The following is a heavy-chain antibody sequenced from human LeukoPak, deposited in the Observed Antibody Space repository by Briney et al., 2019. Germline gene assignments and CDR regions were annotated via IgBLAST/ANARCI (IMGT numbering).Heavy chain of an antibody. D-gene: IGHD1-26*01. Sequence: ASVKVSCKASGYTFTSYYMHWVRQAPGQGLEWMGIINPSGGSTSYAQKFQGRVTMTRDMSTSTVYMELSSLRSEDTAVYYCARDGSGGATGDYWGQGTLVTVSS. CDR1: GYTFTSYY. CDR2: INPSGGST. V-gene: IGHV1-46*01. J-gene: IGHJ4*02. CDR3: ARDGSGGATGDY.